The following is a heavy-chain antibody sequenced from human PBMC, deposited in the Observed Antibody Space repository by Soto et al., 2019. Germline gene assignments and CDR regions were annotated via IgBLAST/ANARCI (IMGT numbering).Heavy chain of an antibody. CDR1: GGSISSSSYY. J-gene: IGHJ4*02. D-gene: IGHD6-6*01. CDR3: ARGIAARGDFDY. Sequence: QLQLQESGPGLVKPSETLSLTCTVSGGSISSSSYYWGWIRQPPGKGLEWIGSIYYSGSTYYNPSLKSRVTISVDTSKNQFSLKLSSVTAADTAVYYCARGIAARGDFDYWGQGTLVTVSS. CDR2: IYYSGST. V-gene: IGHV4-39*01.